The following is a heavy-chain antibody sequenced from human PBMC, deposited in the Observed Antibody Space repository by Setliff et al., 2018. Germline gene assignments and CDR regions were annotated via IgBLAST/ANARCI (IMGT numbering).Heavy chain of an antibody. J-gene: IGHJ4*02. D-gene: IGHD2-21*01. CDR3: ATEKFPGDWGDY. CDR1: GYTFTSYG. CDR2: ISAYNGNT. Sequence: GASVKVSCKASGYTFTSYGIGWVRQAPGQGLEWMGWISAYNGNTNYAQKLQGRVTMTTDTSTRTAYMEVTSLRSDDTAVYYCATEKFPGDWGDYWGQGTLVTVSS. V-gene: IGHV1-18*01.